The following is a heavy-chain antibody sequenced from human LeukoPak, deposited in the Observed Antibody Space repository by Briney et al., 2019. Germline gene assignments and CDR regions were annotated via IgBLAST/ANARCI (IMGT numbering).Heavy chain of an antibody. J-gene: IGHJ4*02. Sequence: GGSLRLSCAASGFPFSIYGMHWVRQAPGKGLEWVALFSADGINIYYADSVKGRFTISRDNSKNMLYLQMNSLRAEDTAVYYCAKAAVYSVNWTPFDDWGLGTFVTVSS. V-gene: IGHV3-30*18. CDR3: AKAAVYSVNWTPFDD. D-gene: IGHD1-1*01. CDR2: FSADGINI. CDR1: GFPFSIYG.